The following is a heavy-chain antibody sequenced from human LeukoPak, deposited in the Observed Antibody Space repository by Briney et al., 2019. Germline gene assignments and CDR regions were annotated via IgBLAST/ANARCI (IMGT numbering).Heavy chain of an antibody. CDR1: GFTFSSYA. J-gene: IGHJ4*02. CDR3: AKAPRGSSSWPCFDY. CDR2: ISGSGGST. Sequence: PGGSLRLSCAASGFTFSSYAMSWVRQAPGKGLEWVSAISGSGGSTYYADSVKGRFTISRDNSKNTLYLQMNSLRAKDTAVYYCAKAPRGSSSWPCFDYWGQGTLVTVSS. V-gene: IGHV3-23*01. D-gene: IGHD6-13*01.